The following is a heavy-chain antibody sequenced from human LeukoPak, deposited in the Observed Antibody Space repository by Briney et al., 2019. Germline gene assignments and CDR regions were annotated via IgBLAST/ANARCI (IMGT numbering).Heavy chain of an antibody. D-gene: IGHD6-19*01. V-gene: IGHV3-23*01. CDR2: ISGSGDST. CDR1: GFTFNTYA. Sequence: GGSLRLSCAASGFTFNTYAMSWVRQAPGKGLEWVSAISGSGDSTYYADSVKGRFTISRDNSKNTLYLQMNSLRAEDTAVYYCARDLGSGWYDDYWGQGTLVTVSS. J-gene: IGHJ4*02. CDR3: ARDLGSGWYDDY.